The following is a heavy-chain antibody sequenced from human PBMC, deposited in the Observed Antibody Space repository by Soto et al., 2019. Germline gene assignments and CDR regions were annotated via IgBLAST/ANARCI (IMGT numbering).Heavy chain of an antibody. V-gene: IGHV3-48*03. J-gene: IGHJ4*02. CDR1: GFTFSSYE. Sequence: EVQLVESGGGLVQPGGSLRLSCAASGFTFSSYEMNWVRQAPGKGLEWVSYISSSGSTIYYADSVKGRFTISRDNAKNSLYLQMNSLRAEDTAVYYCARYDSSGYWTAVAHNYFDYWGQGTLVTVSP. D-gene: IGHD3-22*01. CDR2: ISSSGSTI. CDR3: ARYDSSGYWTAVAHNYFDY.